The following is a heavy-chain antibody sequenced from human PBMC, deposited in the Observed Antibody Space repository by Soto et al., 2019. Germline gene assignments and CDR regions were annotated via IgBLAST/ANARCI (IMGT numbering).Heavy chain of an antibody. V-gene: IGHV3-15*01. Sequence: GGSLRLSCAASGFTFTNAWLSWVRQAPGKGLEWVGRIRSKSDGETIDYAASVRGRFIISRDDSKSTLYLQMNGLKTEDAAVYYCSTDQLPVAGTPYYFDNWGQGALVTVSS. CDR2: IRSKSDGETI. CDR1: GFTFTNAW. J-gene: IGHJ4*02. CDR3: STDQLPVAGTPYYFDN. D-gene: IGHD6-19*01.